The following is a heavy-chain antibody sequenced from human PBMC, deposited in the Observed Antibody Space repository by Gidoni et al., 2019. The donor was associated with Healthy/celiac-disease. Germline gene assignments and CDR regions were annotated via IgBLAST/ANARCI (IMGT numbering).Heavy chain of an antibody. Sequence: QVQLVASGGGVVQPGRFLSLSCAASGFTFISSGMQWVRQAPGKGLGCVAVISYDGSNKYYADSVKGLFTISRDNSKNTLYLQMNSLRAEDTAVYYCANLAARLYGGIYDAFDIWGQGTMVTVSS. V-gene: IGHV3-30*18. CDR3: ANLAARLYGGIYDAFDI. CDR1: GFTFISSG. D-gene: IGHD6-6*01. J-gene: IGHJ3*02. CDR2: ISYDGSNK.